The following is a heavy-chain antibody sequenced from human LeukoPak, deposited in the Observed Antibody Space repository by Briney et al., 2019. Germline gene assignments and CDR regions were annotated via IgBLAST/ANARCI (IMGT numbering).Heavy chain of an antibody. CDR2: INHSGST. Sequence: SETLSLTCAVYSGSFSGYFWSWIRQPPGKGLEWIGEINHSGSTNYNPSLKSRVTISVDTSKSQFSLKLSSVTAADTAVFYCARLNPNYYYMDVWAKGTTVTVSS. J-gene: IGHJ6*03. CDR1: SGSFSGYF. CDR3: ARLNPNYYYMDV. V-gene: IGHV4-34*01.